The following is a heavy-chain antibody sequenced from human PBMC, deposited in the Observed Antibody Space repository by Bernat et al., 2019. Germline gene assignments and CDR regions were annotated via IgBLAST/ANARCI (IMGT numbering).Heavy chain of an antibody. CDR1: GYTFTGYY. D-gene: IGHD6-6*01. V-gene: IGHV1-2*04. J-gene: IGHJ4*02. CDR2: INPNSGGT. Sequence: QVQLVQSGAEVKKPGASVKVSCKASGYTFTGYYMHWVRQAPGQGLEWMGWINPNSGGTNYAQKFQGWATMTRDTSISTAYRELSRLRSDDTAVYYCARDLSYSSSWGEYYFDYWGQGTLVTVSS. CDR3: ARDLSYSSSWGEYYFDY.